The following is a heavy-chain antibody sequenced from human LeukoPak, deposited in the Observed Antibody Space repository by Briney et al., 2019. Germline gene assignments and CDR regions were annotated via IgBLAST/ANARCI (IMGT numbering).Heavy chain of an antibody. CDR3: AKDQGVLFGYFDN. D-gene: IGHD3-3*01. V-gene: IGHV3-30*02. CDR2: IYYDGGNK. J-gene: IGHJ4*02. Sequence: GGSLRLSCAASGFTFSTYGMHWVRQAPGKGLEWVAFIYYDGGNKFYADSVKGRFTISRDNSKNTLYLQMNGLRAEDTAVFYCAKDQGVLFGYFDNWGQGTLVTVSS. CDR1: GFTFSTYG.